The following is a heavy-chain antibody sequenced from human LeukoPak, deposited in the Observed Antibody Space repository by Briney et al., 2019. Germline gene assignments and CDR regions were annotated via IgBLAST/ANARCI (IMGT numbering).Heavy chain of an antibody. J-gene: IGHJ4*02. CDR3: AKTDYYDSSGYNFRDYFDY. CDR2: ISYDGSNK. CDR1: GFTFSSYG. D-gene: IGHD3-22*01. Sequence: GGSLRLSCAASGFTFSSYGMHWVRQAPGKGLEWVAVISYDGSNKYYADSVKGRFTISRDNSKNTLYLQMNSLRAEDTAVYYCAKTDYYDSSGYNFRDYFDYWGQGTLVTVSS. V-gene: IGHV3-30*18.